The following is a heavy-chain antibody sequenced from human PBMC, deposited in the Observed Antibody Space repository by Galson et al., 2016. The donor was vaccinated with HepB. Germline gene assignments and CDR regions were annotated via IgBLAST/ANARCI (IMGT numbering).Heavy chain of an antibody. V-gene: IGHV3-23*01. D-gene: IGHD6-13*01. Sequence: SLRLSCAASGFTFSDYAMTWVRQAPGKGLEWVSSISGSGSGTYIGDSVKGRFDVSRDNSKNTLFLHMKNLRAEDTALYYCAKVTRPGISAPRYGMDVWGQGTLVTVS. J-gene: IGHJ6*02. CDR2: ISGSGSGT. CDR3: AKVTRPGISAPRYGMDV. CDR1: GFTFSDYA.